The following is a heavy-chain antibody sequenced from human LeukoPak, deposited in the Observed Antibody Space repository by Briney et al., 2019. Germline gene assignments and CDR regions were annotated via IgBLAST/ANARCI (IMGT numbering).Heavy chain of an antibody. V-gene: IGHV3-23*01. CDR3: ANSYTTSSRTPFDY. CDR2: ISGSGGIT. CDR1: GFTFSSYA. Sequence: GGSLRLSCAASGFTFSSYAMNWVRQAPGKGLEWVSAISGSGGITYYADSVKGRFTISRDNSKSTLYLQMNSLAAEDTAIYYCANSYTTSSRTPFDYWGQGTLVTVSS. J-gene: IGHJ4*02. D-gene: IGHD6-6*01.